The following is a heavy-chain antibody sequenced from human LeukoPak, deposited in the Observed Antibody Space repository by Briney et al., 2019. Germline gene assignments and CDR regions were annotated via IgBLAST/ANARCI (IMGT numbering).Heavy chain of an antibody. V-gene: IGHV3-30-3*01. Sequence: GRSLRLSCAASGFTFSSYAMHWVRQAPGKGLEWVAVISYDGSNKYYADSVKGRFTISRDNSKNTLYLQMNSLRAEDTAVYYCGGWSSTSWYDWFAAWGQGTLVTVYS. CDR3: GGWSSTSWYDWFAA. J-gene: IGHJ5*02. D-gene: IGHD2-2*01. CDR1: GFTFSSYA. CDR2: ISYDGSNK.